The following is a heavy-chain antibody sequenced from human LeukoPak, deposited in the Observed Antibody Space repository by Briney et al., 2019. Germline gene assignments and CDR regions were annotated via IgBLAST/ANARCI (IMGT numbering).Heavy chain of an antibody. CDR1: GYTFTSYY. Sequence: EASVKVSCKASGYTFTSYYMHWVRQAPGQGLEWMGIINPSGGSTSYAQKFQGRVTMTRDTSTSTAYMELRGLTSDDTAVYYCARDKAVTTERTQYFHHWGQGTLVTVSS. V-gene: IGHV1-46*01. CDR3: ARDKAVTTERTQYFHH. D-gene: IGHD4-11*01. J-gene: IGHJ1*01. CDR2: INPSGGST.